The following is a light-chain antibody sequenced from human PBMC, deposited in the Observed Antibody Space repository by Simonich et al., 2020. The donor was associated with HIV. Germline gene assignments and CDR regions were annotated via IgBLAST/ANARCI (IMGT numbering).Light chain of an antibody. V-gene: IGKV3-15*01. CDR1: QSVSSN. CDR3: QQYNNWPPIT. CDR2: GAS. Sequence: EIVLKKPPANLSVSPGERATLSCRASQSVSSNFSWYQHKPGQAPRLLNYGASTRATGIPARFSGSGSGTEFTLTISSLQSEDFAVYYCQQYNNWPPITFGQGTRLEIK. J-gene: IGKJ5*01.